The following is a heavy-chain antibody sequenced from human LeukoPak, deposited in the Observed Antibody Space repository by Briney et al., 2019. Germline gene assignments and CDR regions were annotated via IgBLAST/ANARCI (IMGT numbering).Heavy chain of an antibody. J-gene: IGHJ6*02. CDR1: GYTFTGYY. Sequence: ASVKVSCKASGYTFTGYYMHRVRQAPGQGLEWMGWINPNSGGTNYAQKFQGRVTMTRDTSISTAYMELSRLRSDDTAVYYCARVKYDFWSGYDYYYYGMDVWGQGTTVTVSS. CDR2: INPNSGGT. D-gene: IGHD3-3*01. V-gene: IGHV1-2*02. CDR3: ARVKYDFWSGYDYYYYGMDV.